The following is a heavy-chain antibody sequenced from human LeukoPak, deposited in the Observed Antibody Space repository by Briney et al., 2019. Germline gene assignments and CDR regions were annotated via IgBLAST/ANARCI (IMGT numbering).Heavy chain of an antibody. CDR3: AILLEWFGPFDY. V-gene: IGHV4-39*01. J-gene: IGHJ4*02. CDR1: GASISGSSYY. CDR2: IYNSGST. D-gene: IGHD3-3*01. Sequence: SETLSLTCTVSGASISGSSYYWGWIRQPPGKGLEWIGSIYNSGSTYYNPSLKSRVTISIDTSKNQFSLNLSSVTAADTAVYCCAILLEWFGPFDYWGQGTLVTVSS.